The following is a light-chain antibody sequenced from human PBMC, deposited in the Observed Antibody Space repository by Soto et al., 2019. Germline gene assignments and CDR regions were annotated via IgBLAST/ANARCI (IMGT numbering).Light chain of an antibody. J-gene: IGKJ1*01. CDR3: QQYGSSPPWT. Sequence: EIVLTQSPGTLSLSPGERATLSCRASQSVSSSYLAWYQQKPGQAPRLLIYGASSRATGIPDRFSGSGSGTDFTLTISRLKPEDFAVYYCQQYGSSPPWTFGQGTKVEIK. V-gene: IGKV3-20*01. CDR1: QSVSSSY. CDR2: GAS.